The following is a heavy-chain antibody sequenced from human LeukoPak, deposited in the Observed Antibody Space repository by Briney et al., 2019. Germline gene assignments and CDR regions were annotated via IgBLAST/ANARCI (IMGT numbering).Heavy chain of an antibody. CDR3: ATLRGGH. Sequence: GGSLRLSRAASGFTFSLYSMTWVRQAPGKGLEWISYIGGISGTIKYADSVKGRFTISRDNAKNSLFLQMDSLRAEDTAVYFCATLRGGHWGQGTLVTVSP. D-gene: IGHD3-10*01. CDR2: IGGISGTI. J-gene: IGHJ4*02. V-gene: IGHV3-48*01. CDR1: GFTFSLYS.